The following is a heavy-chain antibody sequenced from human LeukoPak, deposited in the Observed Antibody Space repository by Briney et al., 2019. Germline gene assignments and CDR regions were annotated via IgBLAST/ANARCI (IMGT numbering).Heavy chain of an antibody. CDR1: GFTFSSNW. J-gene: IGHJ4*02. V-gene: IGHV3-7*04. CDR3: VRGLSF. CDR2: IKQDGSEK. Sequence: GGSLRLSCAASGFTFSSNWMNWVRQAPGKGLEWVANIKQDGSEKYYVDSVKGRFTISRDNAKNSLYLQMNSLRAEDTAVYYCVRGLSFWGQGTLVTVSA.